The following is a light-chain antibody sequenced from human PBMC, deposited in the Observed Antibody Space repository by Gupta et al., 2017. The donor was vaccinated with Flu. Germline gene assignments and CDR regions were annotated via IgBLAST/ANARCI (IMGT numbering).Light chain of an antibody. CDR1: QSRLYSNGYNY. Sequence: DIVMTQSPLSLPVTPGEPASISCRSSQSRLYSNGYNYLDWYLQKPGQSPQLLNYWGSQRAYGVPDRFSGSGSGTEFALNISRGEPEDVGIYYCKQYRQNPGTFGQGTKLEIK. J-gene: IGKJ2*02. CDR2: WGS. V-gene: IGKV2-28*01. CDR3: KQYRQNPGT.